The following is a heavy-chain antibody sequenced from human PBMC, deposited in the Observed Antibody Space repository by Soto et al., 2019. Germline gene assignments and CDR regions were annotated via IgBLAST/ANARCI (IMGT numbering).Heavy chain of an antibody. Sequence: KLSETLSLTCAVYGWSFSVYYWSWVRQPPGKGLEWIGEINHSGSTNYNPSLKSRVTISVDTSKNQFSLKLSSVTAADTAVCYCAREPWGYSSSSFDYWGQGTLVTVSS. V-gene: IGHV4-34*01. CDR1: GWSFSVYY. CDR3: AREPWGYSSSSFDY. D-gene: IGHD6-6*01. J-gene: IGHJ4*02. CDR2: INHSGST.